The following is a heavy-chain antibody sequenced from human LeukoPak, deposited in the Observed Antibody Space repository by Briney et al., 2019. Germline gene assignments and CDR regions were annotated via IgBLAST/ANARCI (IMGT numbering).Heavy chain of an antibody. D-gene: IGHD1-26*01. CDR3: AAGLVGAYDAFDI. Sequence: GASVKVSCKASGFSFTSSAMQWVRQARGQRLEWIGWIVVGSGNTNYAQKFQERVTITRDMSTSTAYMELSSLRSEDTAVYYCAAGLVGAYDAFDIWGQGTMVTVSS. CDR1: GFSFTSSA. V-gene: IGHV1-58*02. J-gene: IGHJ3*02. CDR2: IVVGSGNT.